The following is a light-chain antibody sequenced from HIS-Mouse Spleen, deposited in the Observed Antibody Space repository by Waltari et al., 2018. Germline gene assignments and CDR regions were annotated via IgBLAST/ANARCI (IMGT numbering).Light chain of an antibody. CDR3: QQLNSYPFT. V-gene: IGKV3-20*01. Sequence: EIVLTQSPGTLSLSPGERATLSCRASQSVSSSYLAWYQQKPGQAPRLLIYGASSRATGIPDRFSGSGSGTDFTLTIIRLEPEDFATYYCQQLNSYPFTFGPGTKVDIK. J-gene: IGKJ3*01. CDR1: QSVSSSY. CDR2: GAS.